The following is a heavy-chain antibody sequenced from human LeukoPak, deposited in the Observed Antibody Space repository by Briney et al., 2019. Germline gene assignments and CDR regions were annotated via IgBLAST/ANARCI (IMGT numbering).Heavy chain of an antibody. CDR3: AKYYYDSSGYYDY. D-gene: IGHD3-22*01. V-gene: IGHV3-11*01. Sequence: PGGSLRLSCVVSGLSFSDSYMTWIRQTPGMGLESLAYISGMGHDIYYADSVKGRFTISRDNAKNSLYLQMNSLRPEDTAVYYCAKYYYDSSGYYDYWGQGTLVTVSS. J-gene: IGHJ4*02. CDR2: ISGMGHDI. CDR1: GLSFSDSY.